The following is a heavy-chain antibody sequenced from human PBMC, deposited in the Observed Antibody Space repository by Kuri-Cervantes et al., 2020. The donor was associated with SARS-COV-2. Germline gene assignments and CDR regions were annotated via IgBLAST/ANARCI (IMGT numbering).Heavy chain of an antibody. CDR3: ARTFMGYYYYMDV. CDR2: ISSSSSYI. CDR1: GFLFSASA. J-gene: IGHJ6*03. V-gene: IGHV3-21*01. D-gene: IGHD3-3*02. Sequence: GESLKISCEVSGFLFSASAIHWVRQASGKGLEWVSSISSSSSYIYYADSVKGRFTISRDNAKNSLYLQMNSLRAEDTAVYYCARTFMGYYYYMDVWGKGTTVTVSS.